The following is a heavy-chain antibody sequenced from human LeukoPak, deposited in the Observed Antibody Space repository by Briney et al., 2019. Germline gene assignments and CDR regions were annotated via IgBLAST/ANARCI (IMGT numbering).Heavy chain of an antibody. V-gene: IGHV3-49*04. D-gene: IGHD4-11*01. CDR3: TRGSDYSNYLFAF. CDR1: GLTFGEYT. Sequence: GGSLRLSCTASGLTFGEYTISWVRQAPGRGLEWVNFISGKAYGGTAEYAASVKGRFTISRDDSKSIAYLQMNSLKTDDTAAYYCTRGSDYSNYLFAFWGQGTLVTVSS. J-gene: IGHJ4*02. CDR2: ISGKAYGGTA.